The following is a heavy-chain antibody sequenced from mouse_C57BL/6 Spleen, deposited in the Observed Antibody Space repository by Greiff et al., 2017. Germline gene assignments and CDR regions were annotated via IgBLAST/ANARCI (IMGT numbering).Heavy chain of an antibody. CDR1: GYSFTGYY. Sequence: EVQLQESGPELVKPGASVKISCKASGYSFTGYYMNWVKQSPEKSLEWIGEINPSTGGTTYNQKFKAKATLTVDKSSSTAYMQLKSLTSEDSAVYYCARSLYYEHGEGNGFAYWGQGTLVTVSA. V-gene: IGHV1-42*01. CDR3: ARSLYYEHGEGNGFAY. D-gene: IGHD2-4*01. J-gene: IGHJ3*01. CDR2: INPSTGGT.